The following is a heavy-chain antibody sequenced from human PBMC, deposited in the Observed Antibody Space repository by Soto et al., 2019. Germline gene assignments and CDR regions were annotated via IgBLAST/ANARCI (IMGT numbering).Heavy chain of an antibody. CDR3: ARGPGYYFEY. Sequence: GWPLRLSCTASQFTFSSYAMHWVLQAPGKVLEYVSAISSNGGSTYYANSVKGRFTISRDNSKNTLYLQMGSLRAEDMAVYYCARGPGYYFEYWGQGTLVTVSS. CDR1: QFTFSSYA. V-gene: IGHV3-64*01. CDR2: ISSNGGST. J-gene: IGHJ4*02.